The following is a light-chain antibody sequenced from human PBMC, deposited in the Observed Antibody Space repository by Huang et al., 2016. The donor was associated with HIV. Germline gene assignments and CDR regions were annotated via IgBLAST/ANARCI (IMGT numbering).Light chain of an antibody. CDR3: QHYDNLPMYT. CDR1: QAINDY. V-gene: IGKV1-33*01. J-gene: IGKJ2*01. Sequence: DIQMTQSPSSLSASVGDRVTITCQASQAINDYLNWYQHRPGKAPKLRIYDASNLETGVPSRFSGTGSGTDFTFTISSLQPEDIATYYCQHYDNLPMYTFGQGTKLEIK. CDR2: DAS.